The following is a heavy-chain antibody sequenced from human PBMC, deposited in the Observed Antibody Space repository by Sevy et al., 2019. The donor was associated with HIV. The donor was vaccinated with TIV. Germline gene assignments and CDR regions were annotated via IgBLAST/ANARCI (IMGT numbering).Heavy chain of an antibody. CDR2: ISGSGGST. J-gene: IGHJ6*02. D-gene: IGHD5-18*01. Sequence: GGSLRLSCAASGFTFSSYAMSWVRQAPGKGLEWVSAISGSGGSTYYADSVKGRFTISRDNSKNTLYLQMNSLRAEDTAVYYCAKGYRGYSYGYMGYYYYGMDVWGQGTTVTVSS. V-gene: IGHV3-23*01. CDR1: GFTFSSYA. CDR3: AKGYRGYSYGYMGYYYYGMDV.